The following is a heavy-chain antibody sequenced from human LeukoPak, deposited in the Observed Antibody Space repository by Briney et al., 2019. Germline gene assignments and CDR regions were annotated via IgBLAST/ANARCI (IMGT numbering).Heavy chain of an antibody. CDR1: GFTFSNAW. CDR2: IKSKTDGGTT. Sequence: PGGSLRLSCAASGFTFSNAWMSWVRQAPGKGLEWVGRIKSKTDGGTTDYAAPVKGRFTISRDDSKNTLYLQMNSLKTEDTAVYYCTTDDHDIFTGYSPVYWGQGTLVTVSS. V-gene: IGHV3-15*01. CDR3: TTDDHDIFTGYSPVY. J-gene: IGHJ4*02. D-gene: IGHD3-9*01.